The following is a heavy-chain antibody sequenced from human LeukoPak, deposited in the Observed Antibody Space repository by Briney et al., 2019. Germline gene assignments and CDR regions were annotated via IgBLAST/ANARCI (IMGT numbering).Heavy chain of an antibody. CDR3: ARAPTRRYQLLCTFLLFDI. D-gene: IGHD2-2*01. CDR1: GGSLSTYY. V-gene: IGHV4-59*01. CDR2: IYNSGST. Sequence: SETLSLTCTVSGGSLSTYYWSWIRQPPGKGLEWIGYIYNSGSTNYNPSLKSRVTISVDTSKNQFSLKLSSVTAADTAVYYCARAPTRRYQLLCTFLLFDIWGQGTMVTVSS. J-gene: IGHJ3*02.